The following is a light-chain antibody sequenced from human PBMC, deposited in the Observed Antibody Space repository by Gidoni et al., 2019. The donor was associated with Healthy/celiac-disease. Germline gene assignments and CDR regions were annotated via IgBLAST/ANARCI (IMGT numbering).Light chain of an antibody. J-gene: IGKJ1*01. V-gene: IGKV1-39*01. CDR1: QSINSY. CDR2: AES. CDR3: QQGYSTPVT. Sequence: IKMSDSPSARSASVGDRVTSTCRASQSINSYLNWYQQKPGKAPKLLIYAESSLQSGGPSRFRCSGSGTDFTLTISSLQPEDFATDYCQQGYSTPVTFGQGTKVEIK.